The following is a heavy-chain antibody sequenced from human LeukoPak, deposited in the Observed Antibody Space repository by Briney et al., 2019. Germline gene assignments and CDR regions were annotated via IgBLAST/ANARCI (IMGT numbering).Heavy chain of an antibody. D-gene: IGHD6-19*01. Sequence: SETLSLTCAVYGGSFSGYYWGWIRQPPGKGLEWIGEINHSGSTNYNPSLKSRVTISVDTSKNQFSLKLSSVTAADTAVYYCARGSRWLVRWYFDLWGRGTLVTVSS. CDR2: INHSGST. J-gene: IGHJ2*01. V-gene: IGHV4-34*01. CDR3: ARGSRWLVRWYFDL. CDR1: GGSFSGYY.